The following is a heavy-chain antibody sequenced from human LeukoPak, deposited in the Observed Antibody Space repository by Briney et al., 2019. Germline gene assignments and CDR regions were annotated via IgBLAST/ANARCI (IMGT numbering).Heavy chain of an antibody. D-gene: IGHD2-21*02. V-gene: IGHV4-39*07. CDR2: IYYSGST. J-gene: IGHJ3*02. CDR3: ASPGSDCGGDCYSGPSDAFDI. CDR1: GGSISSYY. Sequence: SSETLSLTCIVSGGSISSYYWGWIRQPPGKGLEWIGSIYYSGSTYYNPSLKSRVTISVDTSKNQFSLKLSSVTAADTAVYYCASPGSDCGGDCYSGPSDAFDIWGQGTMVTVSS.